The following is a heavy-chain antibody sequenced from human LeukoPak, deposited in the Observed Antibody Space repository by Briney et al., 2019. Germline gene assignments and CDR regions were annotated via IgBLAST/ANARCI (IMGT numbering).Heavy chain of an antibody. Sequence: GESLKISCKDYGYSFTSYWIAWVRQMAGKGLEWMGTIYPGDSDTRYSPSFQGQVTISADKSIRTAYLQWSSLEASDTAMYYCAAFDSSGYSPNWGQGTLVTVSS. CDR3: AAFDSSGYSPN. J-gene: IGHJ4*02. CDR2: IYPGDSDT. CDR1: GYSFTSYW. V-gene: IGHV5-51*01. D-gene: IGHD3-22*01.